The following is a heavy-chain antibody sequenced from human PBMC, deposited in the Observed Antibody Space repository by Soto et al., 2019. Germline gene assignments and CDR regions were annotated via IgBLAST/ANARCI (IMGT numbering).Heavy chain of an antibody. D-gene: IGHD6-19*01. J-gene: IGHJ3*02. CDR1: GGTFSSYA. Sequence: SVKVSCKASGGTFSSYAISWVRQAPGQGLEWMGGIIPIFGTANYAQKFQGRVTITADKSTSTAYMELSSLRSEDTAVYYCARTMIAVAGSYAFDIWGQGTMVTVSS. CDR2: IIPIFGTA. CDR3: ARTMIAVAGSYAFDI. V-gene: IGHV1-69*06.